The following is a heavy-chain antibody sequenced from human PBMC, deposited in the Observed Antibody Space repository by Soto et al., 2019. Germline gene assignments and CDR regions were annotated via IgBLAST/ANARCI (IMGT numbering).Heavy chain of an antibody. CDR3: ARGLGRFLEWFPATNDAFDI. J-gene: IGHJ3*02. V-gene: IGHV3-33*01. CDR1: GFTFSSYG. CDR2: IWYDGSNK. D-gene: IGHD3-3*01. Sequence: GGSLRLSCAASGFTFSSYGMHWVRQAPGKGLEWVAVIWYDGSNKYYADSVKGRFTISRDNSKNTLYLQMNSLRAEDTAVYYCARGLGRFLEWFPATNDAFDIWGQGTMVTVSS.